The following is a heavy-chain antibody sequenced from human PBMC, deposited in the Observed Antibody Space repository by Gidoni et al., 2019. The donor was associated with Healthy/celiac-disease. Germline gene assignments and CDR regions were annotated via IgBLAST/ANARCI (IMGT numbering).Heavy chain of an antibody. D-gene: IGHD2-2*01. Sequence: EVQLVESGGGLVQPVGSLRLSCAASGFTFISYCMSWVRQAPGKGLEWVANIKQDGSEKYYVDAVKGRFTISRDNAKNSLYLQMNSLRAEDTAVYYCARDLIVVVPAAKYYYGMDVWGQGTTVTVSS. CDR2: IKQDGSEK. CDR3: ARDLIVVVPAAKYYYGMDV. V-gene: IGHV3-7*04. CDR1: GFTFISYC. J-gene: IGHJ6*02.